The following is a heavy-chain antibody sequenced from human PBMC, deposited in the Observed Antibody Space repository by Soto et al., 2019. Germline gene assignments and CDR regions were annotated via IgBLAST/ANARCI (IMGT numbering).Heavy chain of an antibody. J-gene: IGHJ3*02. CDR3: AKDMTTVSPSDDAFDI. CDR2: ISWNSGSI. V-gene: IGHV3-9*01. Sequence: PGGSLRLSCAASGFTFDDYAMHWVRQAPGKGLEWVSGISWNSGSIGYADSVKGRFTISRDNAKNSLYLQMNSLRAEDTALYYCAKDMTTVSPSDDAFDIWGQGTMVTVAS. D-gene: IGHD4-17*01. CDR1: GFTFDDYA.